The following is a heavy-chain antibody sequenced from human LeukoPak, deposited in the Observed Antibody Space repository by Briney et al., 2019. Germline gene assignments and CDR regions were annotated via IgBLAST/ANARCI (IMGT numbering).Heavy chain of an antibody. D-gene: IGHD2/OR15-2a*01. J-gene: IGHJ4*02. Sequence: GGSLRLSCIVSGFTFSSYWMHWVRQAPGKGLVWVSRINSDGRSTDYADSVKGRFTISRDNAKNTLYLQMNNLRAEDTAVYYCVSFYEAYWGRGTLVTVSS. CDR3: VSFYEAY. CDR1: GFTFSSYW. CDR2: INSDGRST. V-gene: IGHV3-74*01.